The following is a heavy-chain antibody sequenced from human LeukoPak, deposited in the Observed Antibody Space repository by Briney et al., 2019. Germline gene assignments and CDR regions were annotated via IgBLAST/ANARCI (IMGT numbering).Heavy chain of an antibody. V-gene: IGHV1-2*02. D-gene: IGHD1-1*01. J-gene: IGHJ6*03. CDR1: GYTFTRYY. CDR3: ARGGHRLERRMDYYYYYYMDV. CDR2: INPNSGGT. Sequence: GASVKVSCKASGYTFTRYYRHWVRQAPGQRLEWMGWINPNSGGTNYAQKLQGRVTMTMDTYISTHSMELSRLRSDDATVYHCARGGHRLERRMDYYYYYYMDVWRKAATVTVSS.